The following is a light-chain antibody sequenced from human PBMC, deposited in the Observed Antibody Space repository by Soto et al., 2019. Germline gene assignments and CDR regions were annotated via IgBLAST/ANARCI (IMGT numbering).Light chain of an antibody. CDR1: SSDVGGHNR. Sequence: QSALTQPPSVSGSPGQSVTISCTGTSSDVGGHNRVSWYQQPPGTVPKLLIYEVTNRPSGVPDRFSGSKSGNTASLTISGLQAADEADYYCSSYTSSATLVFGGGTKLTVL. J-gene: IGLJ2*01. V-gene: IGLV2-18*02. CDR3: SSYTSSATLV. CDR2: EVT.